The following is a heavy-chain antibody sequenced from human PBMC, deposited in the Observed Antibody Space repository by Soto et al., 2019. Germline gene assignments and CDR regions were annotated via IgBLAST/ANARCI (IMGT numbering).Heavy chain of an antibody. J-gene: IGHJ6*02. Sequence: VQLVQSGAEVKKPGSSVKVSCKASGGTFSSNAISWVRQAPGQGLEWMGGIIPVIGTPNYAQKLQGRVTITADESTGTAYMELNSLRSEDTAVHYCASHTSSSEYYYYGMDVWGHGTTVTVSS. CDR2: IIPVIGTP. D-gene: IGHD6-6*01. CDR3: ASHTSSSEYYYYGMDV. V-gene: IGHV1-69*01. CDR1: GGTFSSNA.